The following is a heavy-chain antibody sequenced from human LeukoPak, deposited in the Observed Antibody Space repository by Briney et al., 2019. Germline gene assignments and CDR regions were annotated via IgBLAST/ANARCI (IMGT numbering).Heavy chain of an antibody. CDR2: TNYSGST. J-gene: IGHJ4*02. CDR1: GGSISSSN. CDR3: ERDRRVGYFDS. V-gene: IGHV4-59*01. Sequence: PSETLSLTCTVSGGSISSSNWSWIRQPQGPGMGLNGYTNYSGSTNSNPSLTSRVTISVYTSKTQYSLYLSSMPAAATAVSYCERDRRVGYFDSWGQGTRVTVSS.